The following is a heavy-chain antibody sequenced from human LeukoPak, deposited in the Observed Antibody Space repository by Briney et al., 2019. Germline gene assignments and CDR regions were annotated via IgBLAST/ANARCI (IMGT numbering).Heavy chain of an antibody. J-gene: IGHJ5*02. D-gene: IGHD3-10*01. CDR3: ARRGHRVLWFGELSRVVWFDP. Sequence: SETLSLTCAVYGGSFSGYYWSWIRQPPGKGLEWIGEINHSGSTNYNPSLKSRVIISVDTSKNQFSLKLSSVTAADTAVYYCARRGHRVLWFGELSRVVWFDPWGQGTLVTVSS. CDR2: INHSGST. CDR1: GGSFSGYY. V-gene: IGHV4-34*01.